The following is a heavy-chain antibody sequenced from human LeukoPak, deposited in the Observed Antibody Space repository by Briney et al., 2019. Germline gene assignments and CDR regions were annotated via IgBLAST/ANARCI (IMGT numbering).Heavy chain of an antibody. Sequence: PSETLSLTCAVYGGSFSGYYWSRIRQPPGKGLEWIGEINHSGSTNYNPSLKSRVTISVDTSKNQFSLKLSSVTAADTAVYYCANYYGSGSYYPTNWFDPWGQGTLVTVSS. CDR3: ANYYGSGSYYPTNWFDP. V-gene: IGHV4-34*01. CDR2: INHSGST. D-gene: IGHD3-10*01. J-gene: IGHJ5*02. CDR1: GGSFSGYY.